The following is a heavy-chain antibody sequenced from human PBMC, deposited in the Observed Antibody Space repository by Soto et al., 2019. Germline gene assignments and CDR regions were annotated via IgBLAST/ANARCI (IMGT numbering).Heavy chain of an antibody. CDR3: ARDGAAADYYYYYGMDV. D-gene: IGHD6-13*01. CDR2: IYYSGST. J-gene: IGHJ6*02. Sequence: SETLSLPCTVSCGSISSGDYYWSWIRQPPGKGLEWIGYIYYSGSTYYNPSLKSRVTISVDTSKNQFSLKLSSVTAADTAVYYCARDGAAADYYYYYGMDVWGQGTTVTVSS. CDR1: CGSISSGDYY. V-gene: IGHV4-30-4*01.